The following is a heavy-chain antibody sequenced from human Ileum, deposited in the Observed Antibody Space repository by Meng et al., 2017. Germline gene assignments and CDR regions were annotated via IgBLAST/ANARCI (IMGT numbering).Heavy chain of an antibody. D-gene: IGHD7-27*01. CDR2: AGT. Sequence: QVQLQESGSGLVRPSETLSLICTVSGGSVSTSDYQWGWIRQSPGKGLEWIGYAGTNYNPSLKSRVTISVDTSKRQFSLKLTSVTAADTAVYYCARDHWGSLDYWGQGILVTVSS. V-gene: IGHV4-61*08. CDR3: ARDHWGSLDY. J-gene: IGHJ4*02. CDR1: GGSVSTSDYQ.